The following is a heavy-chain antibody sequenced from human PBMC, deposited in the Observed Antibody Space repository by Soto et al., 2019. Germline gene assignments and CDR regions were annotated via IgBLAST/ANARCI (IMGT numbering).Heavy chain of an antibody. CDR3: VKDKRPDHGWELDY. J-gene: IGHJ4*02. CDR1: GFTFNPYA. D-gene: IGHD6-19*01. CDR2: ILGRDGST. V-gene: IGHV3-23*01. Sequence: PGGSLRLSCAASGFTFNPYAMSWVRQAPGKGLEWVSSILGRDGSTYYADSVKGRFTISRDNSMNTVYLQMSSLRAEDTAVYYCVKDKRPDHGWELDYWGQGTRVTVSS.